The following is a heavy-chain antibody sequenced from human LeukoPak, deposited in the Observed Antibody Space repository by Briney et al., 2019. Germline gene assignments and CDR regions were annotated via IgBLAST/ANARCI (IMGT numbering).Heavy chain of an antibody. J-gene: IGHJ4*02. Sequence: SVKVSCKASGGTFSSYAISWVRQAPGQGLEWMGRIIPIFGIANYAQKFQGRVTITADKSTSTAYMELSSLRSKDTAVYYCARALDGYNYLDYWGQGTLVTVSS. CDR2: IIPIFGIA. D-gene: IGHD5-24*01. CDR3: ARALDGYNYLDY. V-gene: IGHV1-69*04. CDR1: GGTFSSYA.